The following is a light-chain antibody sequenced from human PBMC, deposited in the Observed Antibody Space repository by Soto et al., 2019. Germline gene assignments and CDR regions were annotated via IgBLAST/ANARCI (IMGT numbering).Light chain of an antibody. Sequence: DIQMTQSPSTLSASVGDRVTITCRASQSISSWLAWYQQKPGKAPKLLIYKASSLESGVPSRFSGSGSGTEFTLTISSLQPDDFATYYCQQYNSYSTFGQGTRW. J-gene: IGKJ1*01. CDR3: QQYNSYST. CDR1: QSISSW. CDR2: KAS. V-gene: IGKV1-5*03.